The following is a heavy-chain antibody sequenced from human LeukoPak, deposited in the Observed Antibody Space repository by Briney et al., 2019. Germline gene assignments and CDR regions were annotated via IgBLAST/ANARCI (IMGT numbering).Heavy chain of an antibody. Sequence: GASVKVSCKVSGYTLTELSMHWVRQAPGKGPEWMGSFDPEDGETIYAQKFQGRVTMTEDTSTDTAYMELSSLRSEDTAVYYCTRLYSSGWSGNRFDCWGQGTLVTVSS. J-gene: IGHJ4*02. CDR2: FDPEDGET. V-gene: IGHV1-24*01. CDR3: TRLYSSGWSGNRFDC. CDR1: GYTLTELS. D-gene: IGHD6-19*01.